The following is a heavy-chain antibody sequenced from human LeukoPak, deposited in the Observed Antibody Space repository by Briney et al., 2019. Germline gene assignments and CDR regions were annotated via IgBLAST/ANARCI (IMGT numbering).Heavy chain of an antibody. CDR2: ISASGGST. Sequence: GGSLRLSCAASGFTFSSYAMSWVRQAPGKGLEWVSAISASGGSTYYADSVKGRFTISRDNSKNTLYLQMNSLRAEDTAVYYCAKLGRKVVVISCYFDYWGQGTLVTVSS. V-gene: IGHV3-23*01. CDR1: GFTFSSYA. D-gene: IGHD3-22*01. CDR3: AKLGRKVVVISCYFDY. J-gene: IGHJ4*02.